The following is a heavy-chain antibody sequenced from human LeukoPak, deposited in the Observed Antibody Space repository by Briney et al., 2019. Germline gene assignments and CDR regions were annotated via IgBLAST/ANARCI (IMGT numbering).Heavy chain of an antibody. V-gene: IGHV4-39*07. CDR2: IFYRGSS. D-gene: IGHD3-16*02. CDR3: ARVEFTFGGVIYDY. Sequence: SETLSLTCTVSGDSISSSGYYWVWIRQPPGKGLEWIGSIFYRGSSFYNPSLKSRVTISLDKSKNQLSLQLSSVTAADTAVYYCARVEFTFGGVIYDYWGQGTLVTVSS. J-gene: IGHJ4*02. CDR1: GDSISSSGYY.